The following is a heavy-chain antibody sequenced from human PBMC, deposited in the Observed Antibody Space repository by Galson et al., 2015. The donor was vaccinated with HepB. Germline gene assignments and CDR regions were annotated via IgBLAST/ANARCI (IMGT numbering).Heavy chain of an antibody. J-gene: IGHJ4*02. V-gene: IGHV4-39*07. CDR2: VYYTGST. CDR1: GGSLSTTSYY. Sequence: LSLTCTVSGGSLSTTSYYWGWIRQPPGKGLEWIGSVYYTGSTDYNPSLNSRVAISVDTSKNQFSLKLTFVTAADTAVYYCARAKEGRGYFDYWGQGTLVTVSS. D-gene: IGHD3-10*01. CDR3: ARAKEGRGYFDY.